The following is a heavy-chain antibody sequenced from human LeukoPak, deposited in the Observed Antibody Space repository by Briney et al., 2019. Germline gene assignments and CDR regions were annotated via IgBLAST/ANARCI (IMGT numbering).Heavy chain of an antibody. J-gene: IGHJ4*02. CDR2: IYSGGST. CDR1: GFTVSSNY. CDR3: AKVVGGNYYFDY. V-gene: IGHV3-53*01. D-gene: IGHD6-19*01. Sequence: GGSLRLSCAASGFTVSSNYMSWVRQAPGKGLEWVSVIYSGGSTYYADSVKGRFTISRGNSKNTLYLQMNSLRAEDTAVYYCAKVVGGNYYFDYWGQGTLVTVSS.